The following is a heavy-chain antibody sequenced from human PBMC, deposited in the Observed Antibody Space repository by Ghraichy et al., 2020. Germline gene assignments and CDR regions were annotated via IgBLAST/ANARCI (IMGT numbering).Heavy chain of an antibody. V-gene: IGHV3-43*01. Sequence: LEWIGRISWDASSTYYADSVKGRFIISRDKSKKSLYLQKHSLTTQHSAVYYCTKVLRPDLPETFAYWGQGTLVTVAP. CDR2: ISWDASST. J-gene: IGHJ4*02. CDR3: TKVLRPDLPETFAY.